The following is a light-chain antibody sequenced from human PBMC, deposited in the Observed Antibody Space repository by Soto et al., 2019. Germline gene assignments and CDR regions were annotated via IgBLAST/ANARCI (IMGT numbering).Light chain of an antibody. J-gene: IGKJ3*01. CDR2: WAS. CDR3: QQYYSTPPT. V-gene: IGKV4-1*01. Sequence: DIVMTQSPDSLAVSLGERATINCKSSQSVLHSSSNNNYLAWYQQKPGQPPKLLFYWASTRESGVPDRFSGSGSGTDFTLTISSLQAEDVAVYYCQQYYSTPPTFCPGTKVDIK. CDR1: QSVLHSSSNNNY.